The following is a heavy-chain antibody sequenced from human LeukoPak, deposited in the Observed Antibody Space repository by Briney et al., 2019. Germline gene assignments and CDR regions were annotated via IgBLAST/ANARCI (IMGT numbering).Heavy chain of an antibody. J-gene: IGHJ4*02. Sequence: SETLSLTCTVSGGSITSHYWSWIRQPPGKGLEWIGYIDHSGSTNYNPSLTSRVTISVDTSENQFSLKLTYVTAADTAVYYCARDPSGYDYYFDYWGQGSLVTVSS. V-gene: IGHV4-59*11. CDR2: IDHSGST. CDR1: GGSITSHY. D-gene: IGHD5-12*01. CDR3: ARDPSGYDYYFDY.